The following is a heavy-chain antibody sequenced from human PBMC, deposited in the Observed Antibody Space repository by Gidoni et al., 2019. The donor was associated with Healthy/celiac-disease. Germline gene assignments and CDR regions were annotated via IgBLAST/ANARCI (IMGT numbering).Heavy chain of an antibody. J-gene: IGHJ4*02. Sequence: QVQLQESGPGLVKTSATLSLTCTVSGRSISRYYWSWIRQHPGKGLEWIGSIYYRGSTNYNPSLKSRVTISVDTSKNQFSLKPSSVTAADTAVYYCAREFLGDGYNWDPYYFDYWGQGTLVTVSS. CDR3: AREFLGDGYNWDPYYFDY. V-gene: IGHV4-59*12. CDR2: IYYRGST. CDR1: GRSISRYY. D-gene: IGHD2-21*01.